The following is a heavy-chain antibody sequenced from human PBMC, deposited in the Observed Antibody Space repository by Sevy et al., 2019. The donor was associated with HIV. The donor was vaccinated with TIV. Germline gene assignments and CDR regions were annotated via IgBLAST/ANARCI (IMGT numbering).Heavy chain of an antibody. V-gene: IGHV3-30*18. CDR1: RFTFSTYD. D-gene: IGHD3-16*01. CDR2: ISHDGSYQ. CDR3: AKGQGYDYIWGNERSEYYFDY. J-gene: IGHJ4*02. Sequence: GGSLRLSCAASRFTFSTYDIHWVRQAPGKGLEWVAVISHDGSYQYYTDSGKGRFQISRDDSKNKAFLQMNSLGADDSGVYYCAKGQGYDYIWGNERSEYYFDYWGQGTLVTVSS.